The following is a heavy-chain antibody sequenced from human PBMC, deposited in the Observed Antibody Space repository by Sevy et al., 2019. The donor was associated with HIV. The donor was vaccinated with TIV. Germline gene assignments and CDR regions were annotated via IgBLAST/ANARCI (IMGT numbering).Heavy chain of an antibody. V-gene: IGHV3-7*01. CDR1: GFTFSSDW. D-gene: IGHD3-22*01. Sequence: GGSLRLSCAASGFTFSSDWMSWVRQAPGKGLEWVANIKQDGSEKYYVDSVKGRFTISRDNAKNSLYLQMNSLRAEDTAVYYCARDIVYYASSAHYREYFQQWGQGTLVTVSS. CDR3: ARDIVYYASSAHYREYFQQ. J-gene: IGHJ1*01. CDR2: IKQDGSEK.